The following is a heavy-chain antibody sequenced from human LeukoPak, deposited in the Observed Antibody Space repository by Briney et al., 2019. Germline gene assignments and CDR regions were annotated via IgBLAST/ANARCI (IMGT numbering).Heavy chain of an antibody. CDR3: ARMTLYGSGTVD. J-gene: IGHJ4*02. CDR2: ISSNGGST. V-gene: IGHV3-64*02. D-gene: IGHD3-10*01. CDR1: GFSFSSYA. Sequence: GGSLRLSCAASGFSFSSYAMHWVRQAPGKGLEYVSGISSNGGSTYYAGSVKGRFTISRDNSKNTVNLQMGSLRIEDTAVYHCARMTLYGSGTVDWGQGILVTVSS.